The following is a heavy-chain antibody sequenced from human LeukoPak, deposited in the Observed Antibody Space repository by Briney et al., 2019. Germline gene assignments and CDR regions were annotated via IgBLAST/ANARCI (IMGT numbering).Heavy chain of an antibody. V-gene: IGHV1-8*01. CDR3: ARVLVGSSSPPMDY. Sequence: ASVKVSCKASGYTFTSYDINWVRQATGQGLEWMGWMNPNSGNTGYAQKFQGRVTMTRNTSISTAYMELSRLRSQDTAVYYCARVLVGSSSPPMDYWGQGTLVTVSS. CDR1: GYTFTSYD. CDR2: MNPNSGNT. D-gene: IGHD6-6*01. J-gene: IGHJ4*02.